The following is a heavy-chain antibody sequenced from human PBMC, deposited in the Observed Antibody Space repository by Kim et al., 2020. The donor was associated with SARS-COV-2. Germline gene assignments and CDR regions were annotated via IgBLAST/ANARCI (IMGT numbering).Heavy chain of an antibody. Sequence: SETLSLTCTVSGGSISSSSYYWGWIRQPPGKGLEWIGSIYYSGSTYYNPSLKSRVTISVDTSKNQFSLKLSSVTAAATAVYYCASVERNYYDSSGYYANFDYWCQGTLVTVAS. CDR2: IYYSGST. V-gene: IGHV4-39*07. CDR3: ASVERNYYDSSGYYANFDY. J-gene: IGHJ4*02. D-gene: IGHD3-22*01. CDR1: GGSISSSSYY.